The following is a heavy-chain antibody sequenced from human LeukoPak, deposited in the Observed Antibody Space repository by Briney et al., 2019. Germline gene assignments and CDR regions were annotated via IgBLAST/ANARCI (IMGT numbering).Heavy chain of an antibody. Sequence: GGSLRLSCAASGFTFSSYWMSWVRQAPGKGLEWVANIKQDGSEKYYVDSVKGRFTISRDNAKNSLYLQMNSLRAEDTAVYYCARDPGRITIFGVATRAFDYWGQGTLVTVSS. J-gene: IGHJ4*02. CDR1: GFTFSSYW. V-gene: IGHV3-7*01. CDR3: ARDPGRITIFGVATRAFDY. D-gene: IGHD3-3*01. CDR2: IKQDGSEK.